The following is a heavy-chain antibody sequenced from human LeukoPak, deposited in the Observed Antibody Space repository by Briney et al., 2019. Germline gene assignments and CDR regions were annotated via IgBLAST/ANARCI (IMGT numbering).Heavy chain of an antibody. CDR2: ISYDGSNK. CDR3: ARVAQQLVREGNWFDP. J-gene: IGHJ5*02. D-gene: IGHD6-13*01. CDR1: GFTFSSYA. Sequence: QPGGSLRLSCAASGFTFSSYAMHWVRQAPGKGLEWVAVISYDGSNKYYADSVKGRFTISRDNAKNSLYLQMNSLRAEDTAVYYCARVAQQLVREGNWFDPWGQGTLVTVSS. V-gene: IGHV3-30-3*01.